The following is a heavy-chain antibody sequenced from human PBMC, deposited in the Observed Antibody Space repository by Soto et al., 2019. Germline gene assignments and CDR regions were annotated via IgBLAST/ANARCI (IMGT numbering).Heavy chain of an antibody. J-gene: IGHJ4*02. V-gene: IGHV3-33*01. CDR2: IWYDGSNK. Sequence: GGSLRLSCAASGFTFSSYGMHWVRQAPGKGLEWVAVIWYDGSNKYYADSVKGRFTISRDNSKNTLYLQMNSLRAEDTAVYYCARDAASYDFWSGYSPNHFDYWGQGTLVTVSS. D-gene: IGHD3-3*01. CDR3: ARDAASYDFWSGYSPNHFDY. CDR1: GFTFSSYG.